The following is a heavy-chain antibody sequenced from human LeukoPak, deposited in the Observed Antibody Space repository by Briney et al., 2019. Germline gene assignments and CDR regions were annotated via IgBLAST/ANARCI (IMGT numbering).Heavy chain of an antibody. V-gene: IGHV3-15*01. CDR1: GFTFSNAW. D-gene: IGHD6-13*01. CDR2: IKSKTGGGTT. CDR3: TTIMWSAAADH. Sequence: GGSLGLSCAASGFTFSNAWMSWVRQAPGKGLEWVGRIKSKTGGGTTDYAAPVKGRFTISRDDSKHTLDLQMNSLKTEDTAVYYCTTIMWSAAADHWGQGTLVTVSS. J-gene: IGHJ4*02.